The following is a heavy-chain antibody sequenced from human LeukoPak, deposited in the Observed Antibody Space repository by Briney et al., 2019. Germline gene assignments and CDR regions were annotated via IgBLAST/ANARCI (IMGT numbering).Heavy chain of an antibody. J-gene: IGHJ4*02. CDR3: AKTQGYYDC. CDR2: IGVGGTT. CDR1: GFTFSSYG. V-gene: IGHV3-23*01. D-gene: IGHD3-22*01. Sequence: PGGSLRLSCAASGFTFSSYGMTWVRQAPGKGLEWVSGIGVGGTTYYADSVKGRFTISRDTSKNTLYLQMNSLRVEDTAVYYCAKTQGYYDCWGQGTLVTVSS.